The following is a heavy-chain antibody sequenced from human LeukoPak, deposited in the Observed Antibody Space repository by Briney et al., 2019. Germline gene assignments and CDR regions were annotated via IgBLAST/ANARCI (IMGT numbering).Heavy chain of an antibody. CDR2: IYYSGST. CDR3: ASYDSSGYYYRGYAFDI. Sequence: SETLSLTCTVSGGSISSSGYYWGWIRQPPGKGLEWIGSIYYSGSTYYNPSLKSRVTISVDTSKNQFSLKLSSVTAADTAVYYCASYDSSGYYYRGYAFDIWDQGTMVTVSS. V-gene: IGHV4-39*07. D-gene: IGHD3-22*01. CDR1: GGSISSSGYY. J-gene: IGHJ3*02.